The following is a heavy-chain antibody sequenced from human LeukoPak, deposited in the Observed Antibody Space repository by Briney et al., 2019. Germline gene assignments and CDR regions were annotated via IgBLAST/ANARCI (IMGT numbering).Heavy chain of an antibody. Sequence: GGSLRLSCRVSGFTFDEYAMSWVRQAPGKGLEWVAFVRGKPNGGTTEYAASVKGRFTISRDDSKSIAYLQMNSLKTEDTAIYYCTREPPEYCGGDCWGQGTLVTVSS. D-gene: IGHD2-21*01. J-gene: IGHJ4*02. CDR3: TREPPEYCGGDC. CDR2: VRGKPNGGTT. CDR1: GFTFDEYA. V-gene: IGHV3-49*04.